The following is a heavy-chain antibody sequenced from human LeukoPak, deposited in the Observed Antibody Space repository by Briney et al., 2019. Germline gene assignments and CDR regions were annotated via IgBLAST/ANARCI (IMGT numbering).Heavy chain of an antibody. J-gene: IGHJ6*02. Sequence: GGSLRLSCAASGFTFSSYWMHWVRQAPGKGLVWVSRINSDGSSTSYADSVKGRFTISRDNAKNTLYLQMNSLRAEDTAVYYCARSVDTAMDYYYGMDVWGQGTTVTVSS. V-gene: IGHV3-74*01. CDR3: ARSVDTAMDYYYGMDV. CDR2: INSDGSST. CDR1: GFTFSSYW. D-gene: IGHD5-18*01.